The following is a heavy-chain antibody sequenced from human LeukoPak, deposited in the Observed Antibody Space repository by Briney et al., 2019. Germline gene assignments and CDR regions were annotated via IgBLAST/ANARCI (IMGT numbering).Heavy chain of an antibody. Sequence: GGSLRLSCVVSGFTFDDYTMHWVRQVPGKGLEWVSLINWDGNSAYYADSVKGRFTVSRDNSKNALFLQMNSLRTEDTALYHCAKDSPIYCSGGSCSIDHWGQGTLVTVSS. J-gene: IGHJ4*02. CDR1: GFTFDDYT. CDR2: INWDGNSA. CDR3: AKDSPIYCSGGSCSIDH. V-gene: IGHV3-43*01. D-gene: IGHD2-15*01.